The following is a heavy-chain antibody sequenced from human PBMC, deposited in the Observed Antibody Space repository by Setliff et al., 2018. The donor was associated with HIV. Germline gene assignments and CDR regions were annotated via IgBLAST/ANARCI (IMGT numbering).Heavy chain of an antibody. Sequence: PGGSLRLSCAASGFTFSRYGMHWVRQAPGKGLEWVAFISYDGSKKYDADFVKGRFTISRDNSKNTLYLQMNSLRADDTAVYFCARSKGHLYYDDDTGYVLRAFDIWGQGTMVTVSS. J-gene: IGHJ3*02. CDR3: ARSKGHLYYDDDTGYVLRAFDI. CDR2: ISYDGSKK. V-gene: IGHV3-30*04. D-gene: IGHD3-22*01. CDR1: GFTFSRYG.